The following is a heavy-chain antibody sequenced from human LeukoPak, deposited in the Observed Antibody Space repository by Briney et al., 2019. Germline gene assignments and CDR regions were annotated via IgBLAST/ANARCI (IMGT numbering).Heavy chain of an antibody. Sequence: PSETLSLTCTVSHGSINSYYWSWIRQPPGKGLEWMGYIYYSGSTNYNPSLKSRVTISLDTSKNQFSLKLSSVTAADTAVYYCARGDDSSGYSTFDIWGQGTMVTVSS. V-gene: IGHV4-59*12. CDR1: HGSINSYY. CDR2: IYYSGST. J-gene: IGHJ3*02. D-gene: IGHD3-22*01. CDR3: ARGDDSSGYSTFDI.